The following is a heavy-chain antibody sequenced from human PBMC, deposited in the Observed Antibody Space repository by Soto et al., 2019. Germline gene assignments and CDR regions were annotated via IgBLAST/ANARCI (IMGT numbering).Heavy chain of an antibody. CDR3: ARSWDIVVVPAAQGAFDI. CDR2: IYPGDSDT. V-gene: IGHV5-51*01. Sequence: GESLKISCKGSGYSFTSYWIGWVRQMPGKGLEWMGIIYPGDSDTRYSPSFQGQVTISADKSNGTAHLQWSSLKASDTAMYYCARSWDIVVVPAAQGAFDIWGKGKRVTVSS. J-gene: IGHJ3*02. CDR1: GYSFTSYW. D-gene: IGHD2-2*01.